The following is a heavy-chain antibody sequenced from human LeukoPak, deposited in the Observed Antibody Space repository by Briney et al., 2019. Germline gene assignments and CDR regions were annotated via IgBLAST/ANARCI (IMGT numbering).Heavy chain of an antibody. CDR3: ARVEDSSSYSYDYYGMDV. D-gene: IGHD6-13*01. CDR1: GYTFTSCG. V-gene: IGHV1-18*01. Sequence: ASVKVSCKASGYTFTSCGISWVRQAPGQGLEWMGWISAYNGNTNYAQKLQGRVTMTTDTSTSTAYMELRSLRSDDTAVYYCARVEDSSSYSYDYYGMDVWGQGTTVTVSS. CDR2: ISAYNGNT. J-gene: IGHJ6*02.